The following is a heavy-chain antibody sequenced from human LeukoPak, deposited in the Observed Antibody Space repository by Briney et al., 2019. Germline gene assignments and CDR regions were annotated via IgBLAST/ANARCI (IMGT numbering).Heavy chain of an antibody. V-gene: IGHV1-24*01. CDR1: GYTLTELS. Sequence: ASVKVSCKVSGYTLTELSMHWVRQAPGKGLEWMGGFDPEDGETIYAQKFQGRVTMTEDTSTDTAYMELSSLRSEDTAVYYCATDQYYYGSGSYFGYWGQGTLVTVSS. D-gene: IGHD3-10*01. CDR2: FDPEDGET. J-gene: IGHJ4*02. CDR3: ATDQYYYGSGSYFGY.